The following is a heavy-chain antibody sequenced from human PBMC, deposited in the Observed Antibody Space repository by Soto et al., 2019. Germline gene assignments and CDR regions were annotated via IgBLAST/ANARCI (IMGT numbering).Heavy chain of an antibody. J-gene: IGHJ4*02. CDR2: IWYDGSNK. D-gene: IGHD6-13*01. CDR1: GFTFSSYG. CDR3: ARGGSSSSWSPFIDY. V-gene: IGHV3-33*01. Sequence: QVQLVESGGGVVQPGRSLRLSCAASGFTFSSYGMHWVRQAPGKGLEWVAVIWYDGSNKYYADSVKGRFTISRDNSKNTLYLQMNSLRAEDTAVYYCARGGSSSSWSPFIDYWGQGTLVTVSS.